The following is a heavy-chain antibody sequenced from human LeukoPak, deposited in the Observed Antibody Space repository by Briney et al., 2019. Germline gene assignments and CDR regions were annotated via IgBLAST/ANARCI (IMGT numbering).Heavy chain of an antibody. CDR1: GGSISSSSYY. CDR3: ARGYCSGGSCYSYYYYNSMDV. CDR2: IHYSGST. D-gene: IGHD2-15*01. Sequence: SETLSLTCTVSGGSISSSSYYWGWIRQPPGKGLEWIGSIHYSGSTNYNPSLKSRVTISVDTSRNQFSLKLSSVTAADTAVYYCARGYCSGGSCYSYYYYNSMDVWGKGTTVTVSS. V-gene: IGHV4-39*07. J-gene: IGHJ6*03.